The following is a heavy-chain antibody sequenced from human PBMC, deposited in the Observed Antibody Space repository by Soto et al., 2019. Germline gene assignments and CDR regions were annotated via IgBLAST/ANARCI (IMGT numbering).Heavy chain of an antibody. V-gene: IGHV4-34*01. J-gene: IGHJ3*02. Sequence: PSETLSLTCAVYGGSFSGYYWSWIRQPPGKGLEWIGEINHSGSTNYNPSLKSRVTISVDTSKNQFSLKLSSVTAADTAVYYCASDLGYCSGGSCYPHDAFDIWGQGTMVTV. CDR3: ASDLGYCSGGSCYPHDAFDI. CDR2: INHSGST. D-gene: IGHD2-15*01. CDR1: GGSFSGYY.